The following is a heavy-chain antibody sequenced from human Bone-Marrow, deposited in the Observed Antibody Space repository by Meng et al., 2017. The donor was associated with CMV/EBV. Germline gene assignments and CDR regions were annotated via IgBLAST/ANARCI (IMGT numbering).Heavy chain of an antibody. CDR1: GYTFTSYG. J-gene: IGHJ6*02. D-gene: IGHD2-2*02. CDR3: ARADYCSSTSCYTGGYYYYGMDV. Sequence: ASVKVSCKASGYTFTSYGISWVRQAPGQGLEWMGWISAHNGNTNYAQKLQGRVTMTTDTSTSTAYMELRSLRSDDTAVYYCARADYCSSTSCYTGGYYYYGMDVWGQGTTVTVSS. V-gene: IGHV1-18*01. CDR2: ISAHNGNT.